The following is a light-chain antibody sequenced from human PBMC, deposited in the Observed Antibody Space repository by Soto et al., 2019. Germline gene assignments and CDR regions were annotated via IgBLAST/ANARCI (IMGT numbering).Light chain of an antibody. V-gene: IGLV2-23*01. Sequence: QSALTQPASVSGSPGQSITISCTGTSSDVGSHNLVSWYQQHPGRAPKLMIYEGTKRPSGVSNCFSGSKSGNTASLTISGLQAADEADYDCCSYAGSSTYIFGSGTKVTVL. J-gene: IGLJ1*01. CDR1: SSDVGSHNL. CDR2: EGT. CDR3: CSYAGSSTYI.